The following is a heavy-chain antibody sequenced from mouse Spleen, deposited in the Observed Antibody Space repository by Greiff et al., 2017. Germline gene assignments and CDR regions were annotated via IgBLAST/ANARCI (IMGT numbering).Heavy chain of an antibody. CDR1: GFTFSSYT. CDR3: ARHRGGFDY. CDR2: ISSGGGNT. V-gene: IGHV5-9*04. J-gene: IGHJ2*01. Sequence: EVKLVESGGGLVKPGGSLKLSCAASGFTFSSYTMSWVRQTPAKRLEWVATISSGGGNTYYPDSVKGRFTISRDNARNTLYLQMSSLRSEDTAMYYCARHRGGFDYWGQGTTLTVSS.